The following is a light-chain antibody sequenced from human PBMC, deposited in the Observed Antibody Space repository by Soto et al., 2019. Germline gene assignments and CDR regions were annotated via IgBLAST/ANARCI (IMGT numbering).Light chain of an antibody. J-gene: IGKJ1*01. CDR2: AAS. CDR1: QGISSY. CDR3: QQYYSYPRT. Sequence: AIRVTQSPSSFSPFTVDRGTLPCRASQGISSYLAWYQQKPGKAPKLLIYAASTLQSGVPSRFSGSGSGTDFTLTISCLQSEDFATYYCQQYYSYPRTFGQGTK. V-gene: IGKV1-8*01.